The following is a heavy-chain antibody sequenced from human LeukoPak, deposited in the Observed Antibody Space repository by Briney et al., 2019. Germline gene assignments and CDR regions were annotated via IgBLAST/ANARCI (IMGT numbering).Heavy chain of an antibody. CDR1: GFTFSSYG. D-gene: IGHD6-19*01. CDR3: AKVGIAVAGPLVDY. Sequence: GGSLRLSCAASGFTFSSYGMHWVRQAPGKGLEWMAFIRYDGSNKYYADSVKGRFTISRDNSKNTLYLQMNSLRAEDTAVYYCAKVGIAVAGPLVDYWGQGTLVTVSS. V-gene: IGHV3-30*02. CDR2: IRYDGSNK. J-gene: IGHJ4*02.